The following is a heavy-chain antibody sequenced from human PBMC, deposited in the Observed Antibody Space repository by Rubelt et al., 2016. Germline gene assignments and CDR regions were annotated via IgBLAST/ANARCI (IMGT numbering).Heavy chain of an antibody. CDR2: INHSGST. J-gene: IGHJ4*02. CDR1: GGSFSGYY. Sequence: QVQLQQWGAGLLKPSETLSLTCAVYGGSFSGYYWNWIRQPPGKGLEWIGEINHSGSTNYNPSLKSRVTISVDTSKNRFSLKRGSVTAADTAVYYCARYVPSVTTPLDSWGQGTLVTVSS. D-gene: IGHD4-17*01. CDR3: ARYVPSVTTPLDS. V-gene: IGHV4-34*01.